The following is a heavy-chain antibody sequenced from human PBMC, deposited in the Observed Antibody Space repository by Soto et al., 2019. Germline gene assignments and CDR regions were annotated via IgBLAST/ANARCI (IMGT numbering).Heavy chain of an antibody. CDR3: ARHLLPEIAVDIDSPLYFDY. Sequence: SETLSLTCTVSGGSISSSSYHWGWIRQPPGKGLEWIGSIYYSGSTYSNPSLKSRVTISVGTSQNQFSLKLSSVTAADTAVYYCARHLLPEIAVDIDSPLYFDYWGQGTRVTVSS. CDR2: IYYSGST. D-gene: IGHD6-19*01. J-gene: IGHJ4*02. CDR1: GGSISSSSYH. V-gene: IGHV4-39*01.